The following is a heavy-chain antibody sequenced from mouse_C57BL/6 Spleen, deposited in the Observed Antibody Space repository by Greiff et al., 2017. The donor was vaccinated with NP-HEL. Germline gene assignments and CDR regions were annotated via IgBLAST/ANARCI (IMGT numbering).Heavy chain of an antibody. Sequence: EVKVVESGGGLVKPGGSLKLSCAASGFTFSDYGMHWVRQAPEKGLEWVAYISSGSSTIYYADTVKGRFPISRDNAKNTLFLQMTSLRSEDTAMYYCARRSGYYGSSYFDYWGQGTTLTVSS. D-gene: IGHD1-1*01. CDR3: ARRSGYYGSSYFDY. CDR2: ISSGSSTI. V-gene: IGHV5-17*01. J-gene: IGHJ2*01. CDR1: GFTFSDYG.